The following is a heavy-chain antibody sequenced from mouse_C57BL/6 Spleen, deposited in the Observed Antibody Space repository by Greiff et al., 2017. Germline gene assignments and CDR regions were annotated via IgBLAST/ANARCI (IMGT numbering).Heavy chain of an antibody. D-gene: IGHD1-1*01. J-gene: IGHJ2*01. CDR3: ARVGTHYDDSSLY. Sequence: VQLQQPGAELVKPGASVKMSCKASGYTFTSYWITWVKQRPGQGLEWIGDIYPGSGSTNYNEKFKSKATLTVDTSSSTAYMQLSSLTSEDSAVYYCARVGTHYDDSSLYWGQGTTLTVSS. CDR2: IYPGSGST. V-gene: IGHV1-55*01. CDR1: GYTFTSYW.